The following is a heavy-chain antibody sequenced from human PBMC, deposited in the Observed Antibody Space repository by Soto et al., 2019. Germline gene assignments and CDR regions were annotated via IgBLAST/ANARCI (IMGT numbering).Heavy chain of an antibody. CDR3: ARGRLVVPAANNWFDP. CDR2: IYPGDSDT. Sequence: LGESLKISCKGSGYSFTSYWIGWVRQMPGKGLEWMGIIYPGDSDTRYSPSFQGQVTISADKSISTAYLQWSSLKAPDTAMYYCARGRLVVPAANNWFDPWGQGTLVTVSS. CDR1: GYSFTSYW. V-gene: IGHV5-51*01. D-gene: IGHD2-2*01. J-gene: IGHJ5*02.